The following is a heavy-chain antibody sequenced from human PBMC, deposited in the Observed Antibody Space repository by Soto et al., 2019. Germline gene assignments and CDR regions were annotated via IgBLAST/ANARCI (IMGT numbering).Heavy chain of an antibody. CDR2: ISAYNGNT. J-gene: IGHJ6*03. CDR3: ARSRPNYYYYYMDV. CDR1: GYTFTSYG. V-gene: IGHV1-18*01. Sequence: ASVKVSCKASGYTFTSYGISWVRQAPGQGLEWMGWISAYNGNTNYAQKLQGRVTMTTDTSTSTAYMELRSLRSGDTAVYYCARSRPNYYYYYMDVWGKGTTVTVSS.